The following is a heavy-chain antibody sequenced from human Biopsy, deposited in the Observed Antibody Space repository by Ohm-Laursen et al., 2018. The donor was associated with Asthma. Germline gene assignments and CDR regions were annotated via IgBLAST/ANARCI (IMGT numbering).Heavy chain of an antibody. D-gene: IGHD3-9*01. CDR3: ARTYYDFLTGQVNDAFAL. CDR2: INAGDGNT. V-gene: IGHV1-3*01. J-gene: IGHJ3*01. CDR1: GYTFISYA. Sequence: SSVKVSCNTSGYTFISYAIHWVRQAPGQRLEWMGWINAGDGNTKYSQKFQGRVTITRDTSASTAYMDLRSLRSEDTAMYYCARTYYDFLTGQVNDAFALWGQGTMVTVSS.